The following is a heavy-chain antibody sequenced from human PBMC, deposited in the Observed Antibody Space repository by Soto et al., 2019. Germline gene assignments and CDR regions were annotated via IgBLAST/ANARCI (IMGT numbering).Heavy chain of an antibody. CDR3: ARVQYYYGSGSYYSYYYAMDV. J-gene: IGHJ6*02. D-gene: IGHD3-10*01. CDR2: MNHGGST. V-gene: IGHV4-34*01. Sequence: SETLSLTCDVYGGSFSDYYWSWIRQPPGKGLEWIGEMNHGGSTSYNPSLKSRVTISVDTSKNQFSLKLRSVTVADTAVYYCARVQYYYGSGSYYSYYYAMDVWGQGTTVTVSS. CDR1: GGSFSDYY.